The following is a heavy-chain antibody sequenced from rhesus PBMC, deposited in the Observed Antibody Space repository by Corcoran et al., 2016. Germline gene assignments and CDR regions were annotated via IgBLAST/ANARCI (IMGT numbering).Heavy chain of an antibody. D-gene: IGHD6-31*01. V-gene: IGHV4S14*01. CDR3: ARDSGYSSGWFGY. J-gene: IGHJ4*01. CDR1: GYSISSGSH. Sequence: QVQLQESGPGLEKPSETLSLTRAVSGYSISSGSHWGWDRAPPGKGLEWVGRIYGSGGSNSLHTSLKSRVTLSVDTSKNQFSLKLSSETAADTAVYYCARDSGYSSGWFGYWGQGVLVTVSS. CDR2: IYGSGGSN.